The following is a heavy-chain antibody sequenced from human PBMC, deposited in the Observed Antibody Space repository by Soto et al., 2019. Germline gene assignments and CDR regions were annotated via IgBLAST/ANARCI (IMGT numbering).Heavy chain of an antibody. V-gene: IGHV3-30-3*01. CDR1: GFTFSSYA. Sequence: QVQLVESGGGVVQPGRSLRLSCAASGFTFSSYAMHWVRQAPGKGLEWVAVISYDGSNKYYADSVKGRFTISRDNSKNSLYLQMNSLRAEDTAVYYCARALTTLPALVPKTYYYYGMDVWGQGTTVTVSS. CDR3: ARALTTLPALVPKTYYYYGMDV. J-gene: IGHJ6*02. CDR2: ISYDGSNK. D-gene: IGHD2-2*01.